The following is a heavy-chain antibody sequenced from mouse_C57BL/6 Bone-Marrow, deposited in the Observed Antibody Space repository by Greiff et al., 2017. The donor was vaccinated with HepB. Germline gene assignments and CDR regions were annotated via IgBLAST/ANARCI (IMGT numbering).Heavy chain of an antibody. V-gene: IGHV14-3*01. Sequence: EVQLQQSVAELVRPGASVKLSCTASGFNIKNTYMHWVKQRPEQGLEWIGRIDPANGNTKYAPKFQGKATITADTSSNTAYLQLSSLTSEDTAIYYCARIYYYGSTWGGAMDYWGQGTSVTVSS. CDR3: ARIYYYGSTWGGAMDY. D-gene: IGHD1-1*01. J-gene: IGHJ4*01. CDR1: GFNIKNTY. CDR2: IDPANGNT.